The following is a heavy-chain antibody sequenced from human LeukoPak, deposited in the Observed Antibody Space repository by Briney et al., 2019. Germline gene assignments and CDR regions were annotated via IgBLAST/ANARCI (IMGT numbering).Heavy chain of an antibody. V-gene: IGHV1-8*01. CDR1: GYTFTSYD. J-gene: IGHJ6*02. CDR2: MNPNSGNT. Sequence: ASVKVSCKASGYTFTSYDINWVRQATGQGLGWMGWMNPNSGNTGYAQKFQGRVTMTRNTSISTAYMELSSLRSEATAVSYCARWGAYDFNYYYYYGMDVWGQGTTVTVSS. D-gene: IGHD3-3*01. CDR3: ARWGAYDFNYYYYYGMDV.